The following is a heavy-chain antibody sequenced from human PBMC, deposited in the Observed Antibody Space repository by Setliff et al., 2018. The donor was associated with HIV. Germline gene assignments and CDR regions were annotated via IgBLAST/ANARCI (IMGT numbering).Heavy chain of an antibody. Sequence: ASVKVSCKASGYTFTGYFIHWVRLAPGQGLEWMGWINPNTGATHYAQKFQGRVTITRNTSISTAYMELSSLRSEDTAVYYCARTPNDILTGYIPYYYYYGMDVWGQGTTVTVSS. CDR2: INPNTGAT. D-gene: IGHD3-9*01. J-gene: IGHJ6*02. CDR3: ARTPNDILTGYIPYYYYYGMDV. V-gene: IGHV1-2*02. CDR1: GYTFTGYF.